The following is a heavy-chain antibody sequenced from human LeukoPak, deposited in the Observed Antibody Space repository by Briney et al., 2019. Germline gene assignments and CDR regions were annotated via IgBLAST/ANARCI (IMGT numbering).Heavy chain of an antibody. CDR2: INHSGST. CDR1: GGSFSGYY. V-gene: IGHV4-34*01. D-gene: IGHD5-18*01. Sequence: ASETLSLTCAVYGGSFSGYYWSWIRQPPGKGLEWIGEINHSGSTNYNPSLKSRVTISVDTSKNQFSLQLNSVTPEDTAVYYCARETVDTAMEIDYWGQGTLVTVSS. J-gene: IGHJ4*02. CDR3: ARETVDTAMEIDY.